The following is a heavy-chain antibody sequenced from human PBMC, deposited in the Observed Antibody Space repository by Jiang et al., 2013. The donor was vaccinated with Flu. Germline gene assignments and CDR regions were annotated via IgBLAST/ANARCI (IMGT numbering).Heavy chain of an antibody. D-gene: IGHD3-22*01. V-gene: IGHV4-31*03. CDR1: GGAISGSGYY. CDR2: IYYRGTT. CDR3: ARREVSGYTYYFDS. J-gene: IGHJ4*02. Sequence: GPGLVKPSQTLSLTCTVSGGAISGSGYYWSWIRQHPGKGLEWIGYIYYRGTTYYNPPLKSRATISVDTSKNQFSLKLNSVTAADTAVYFCARREVSGYTYYFDSWAGEHWSPSPQ.